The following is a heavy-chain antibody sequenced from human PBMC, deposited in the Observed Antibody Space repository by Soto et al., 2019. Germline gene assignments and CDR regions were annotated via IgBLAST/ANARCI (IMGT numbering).Heavy chain of an antibody. J-gene: IGHJ4*02. CDR3: ARDNDPEVWVDY. Sequence: PSETLSLTCAVYGGSFSGYYWSWIRQPPGKGLEWIGEINHSGSTNYNPSLKSRVTISVDTSKNQFSLKLSSVTAADTAVYYCARDNDPEVWVDYWGQGTLVTVSS. V-gene: IGHV4-34*01. CDR2: INHSGST. CDR1: GGSFSGYY. D-gene: IGHD1-1*01.